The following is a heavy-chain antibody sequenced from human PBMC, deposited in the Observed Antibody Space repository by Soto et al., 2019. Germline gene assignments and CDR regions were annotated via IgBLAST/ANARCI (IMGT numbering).Heavy chain of an antibody. V-gene: IGHV1-69*13. Sequence: SVKVSCKASGGTFSSYAISWVRQAPGQGLEWMGGIIPIFGTANYAQKFQGRVTITADESTSTAYMELSSLRSEDTAVYYCARGITMIVVVTSGWFDPWGQGTLVTVSS. CDR3: ARGITMIVVVTSGWFDP. CDR2: IIPIFGTA. D-gene: IGHD3-22*01. CDR1: GGTFSSYA. J-gene: IGHJ5*02.